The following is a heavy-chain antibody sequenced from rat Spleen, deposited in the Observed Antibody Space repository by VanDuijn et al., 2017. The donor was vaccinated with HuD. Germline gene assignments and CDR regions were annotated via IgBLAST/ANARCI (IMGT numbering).Heavy chain of an antibody. J-gene: IGHJ2*01. D-gene: IGHD1-12*02. CDR2: INWGGSRT. V-gene: IGHV5-7*01. CDR1: GFTFSDYG. CDR3: ARPITMMVDY. Sequence: EVQLVESGGGLVQPGRSLKLSCVASGFTFSDYGMAWVRQAPKNGLEWVASINWGGSRTYYPDNVKGRVTISRDNAKSALYLQMDSLRSEDTATYYCARPITMMVDYWGQGVMVTVSS.